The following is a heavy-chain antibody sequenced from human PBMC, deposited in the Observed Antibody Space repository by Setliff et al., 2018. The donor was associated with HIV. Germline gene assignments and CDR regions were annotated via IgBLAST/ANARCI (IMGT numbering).Heavy chain of an antibody. V-gene: IGHV5-51*01. Sequence: PGESLKISCKGSGYSFTSYWVGWVRQMPGKGLEWMGIIYPGDSDTRYNPSFQGQVTISADKSTTTAYLQWTSLKASDTAIYYCARTLTATYAFESWGQGTLVTVSS. CDR1: GYSFTSYW. D-gene: IGHD2-21*02. J-gene: IGHJ4*02. CDR2: IYPGDSDT. CDR3: ARTLTATYAFES.